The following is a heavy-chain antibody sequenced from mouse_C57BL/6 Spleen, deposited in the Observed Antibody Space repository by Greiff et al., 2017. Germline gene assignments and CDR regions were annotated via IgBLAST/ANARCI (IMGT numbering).Heavy chain of an antibody. V-gene: IGHV5-17*01. D-gene: IGHD2-4*01. CDR1: GFTFSDYG. Sequence: EVKLVESGGGLVKPGGSLKLSCAASGFTFSDYGMHWVRQAPEKGLEWVAYISSGSSTIYYADTVKGRFTISRDNAKNTLFLQMTSLRSEDTAMYYCARGIYYDYDDGFAYWGQGTLVTVSA. CDR2: ISSGSSTI. J-gene: IGHJ3*01. CDR3: ARGIYYDYDDGFAY.